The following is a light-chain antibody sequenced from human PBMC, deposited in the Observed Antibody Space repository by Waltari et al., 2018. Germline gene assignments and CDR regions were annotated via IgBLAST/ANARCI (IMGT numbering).Light chain of an antibody. V-gene: IGKV2-30*02. J-gene: IGKJ1*01. CDR1: QSLVHSNGNSA. CDR3: GQGTLVPLT. CDR2: EVS. Sequence: VVMTQSPLSLPTTPGQPASISCRSTQSLVHSNGNSALCWYQQKQGQPPRRLISEVSNQDSVVSDLVCGSGARTDFTLTPTTVGTQDVGDYFCGQGTLVPLTFGQGTKVEIK.